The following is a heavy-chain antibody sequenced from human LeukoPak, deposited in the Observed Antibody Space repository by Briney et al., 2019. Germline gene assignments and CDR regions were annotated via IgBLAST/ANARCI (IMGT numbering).Heavy chain of an antibody. J-gene: IGHJ4*02. CDR1: GYTLTELS. D-gene: IGHD3-22*01. V-gene: IGHV1-24*01. Sequence: ASVKVSCKVSGYTLTELSMNWVRQAPGQGLEWMGGFDPGDGETIYAQKFQGRVTMTEDTSTDTAYMELSSLRSEDTAVYYCATVTYYYDSSGYYPLDYWGQGTLVTVSS. CDR3: ATVTYYYDSSGYYPLDY. CDR2: FDPGDGET.